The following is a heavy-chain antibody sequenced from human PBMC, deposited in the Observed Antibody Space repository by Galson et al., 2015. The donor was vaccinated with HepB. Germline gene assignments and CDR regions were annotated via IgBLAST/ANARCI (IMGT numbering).Heavy chain of an antibody. D-gene: IGHD4-11*01. V-gene: IGHV1-69*13. CDR3: ARDSTPTVTNYYYYYYMDV. J-gene: IGHJ6*03. CDR1: GGTFSSYA. Sequence: SVKVSCKASGGTFSSYAISWVRQAPGQGLEWMGGIIPIFGTANYAQKFQGRVTITANESTSTAYMELSSLRSEDTAVYYCARDSTPTVTNYYYYYYMDVWGKGTTVTVSS. CDR2: IIPIFGTA.